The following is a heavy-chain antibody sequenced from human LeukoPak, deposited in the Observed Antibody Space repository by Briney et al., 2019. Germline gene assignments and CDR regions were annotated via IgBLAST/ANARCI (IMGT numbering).Heavy chain of an antibody. CDR2: IYYSGST. J-gene: IGHJ5*02. V-gene: IGHV4-39*07. Sequence: PSETLSLTCTVSGGSISSSSYYWGWIRQPPGKGLEWIGSIYYSGSTYYNPSLKSRVTISVDTSKNQFSLKLSSVTAADTAVYYCARVAVTGTIRFDPWGQGTLVTVSS. CDR3: ARVAVTGTIRFDP. D-gene: IGHD1-7*01. CDR1: GGSISSSSYY.